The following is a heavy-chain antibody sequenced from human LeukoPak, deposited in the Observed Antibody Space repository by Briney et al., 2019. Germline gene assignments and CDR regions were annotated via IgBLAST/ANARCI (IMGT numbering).Heavy chain of an antibody. CDR3: ARDQVVVVDDYYGMDV. J-gene: IGHJ6*02. D-gene: IGHD2-15*01. CDR2: IKQDGGEK. CDR1: GFTFSDYW. V-gene: IGHV3-7*01. Sequence: PGGSLRLSCAASGFTFSDYWMSWVRQAPGKGLEWVANIKQDGGEKYFVDSVKGRFTISRDNAKNSLYLQMNSLRAEDTAVYYCARDQVVVVDDYYGMDVWGQGTTVTVSS.